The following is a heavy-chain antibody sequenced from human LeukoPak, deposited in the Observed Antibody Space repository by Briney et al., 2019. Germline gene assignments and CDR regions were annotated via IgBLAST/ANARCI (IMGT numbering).Heavy chain of an antibody. CDR3: ARWGGYCSGGNCYPLYYSDS. V-gene: IGHV5-51*01. Sequence: GESLKISCQGSGYRFTSYWIGWVRQMPGKGLEWMGIIHPPDSDTRYSPSFQGQVTISADKSISTAYLQWNSLKASDTAMYYCARWGGYCSGGNCYPLYYSDSWGQGTLVNVPS. D-gene: IGHD2-15*01. CDR2: IHPPDSDT. CDR1: GYRFTSYW. J-gene: IGHJ4*02.